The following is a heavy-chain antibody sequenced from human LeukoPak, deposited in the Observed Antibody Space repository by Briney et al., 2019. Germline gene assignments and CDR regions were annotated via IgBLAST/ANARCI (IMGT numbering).Heavy chain of an antibody. D-gene: IGHD3-3*01. J-gene: IGHJ4*02. V-gene: IGHV3-7*01. CDR2: IKHDGSEK. CDR1: GFIFTNYF. CDR3: ATDRGWRTSGYYLYYFEY. Sequence: GGSLRLSCAASGFIFTNYFMSWVRQAPGKGLEWVASIKHDGSEKYYVDSVRGRFTISRDNTMNSLYLRMSSLRAEDTAVYYCATDRGWRTSGYYLYYFEYWGQGTLVTFSS.